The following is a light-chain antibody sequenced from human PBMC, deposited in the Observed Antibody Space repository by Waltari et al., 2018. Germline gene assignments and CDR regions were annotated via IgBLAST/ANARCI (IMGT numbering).Light chain of an antibody. CDR2: QAT. V-gene: IGLV3-1*01. CDR1: NLGARY. CDR3: QAWDGKTVI. J-gene: IGLJ2*01. Sequence: SFELTQTPSLSVSPGQTASITCSGENLGARYVCWYQQKPGQSPMLVLYQATKRPSGIPERFSGSSSGNTATLTISGTQAMDEAHYYCQAWDGKTVIFGGGTHLTVL.